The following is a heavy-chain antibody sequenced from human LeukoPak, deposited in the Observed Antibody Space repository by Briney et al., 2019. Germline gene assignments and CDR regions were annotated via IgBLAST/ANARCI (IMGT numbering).Heavy chain of an antibody. Sequence: GGSLRLSCAASGFTFSSYWMSWVRQAPGKGLEWVANIKQDGSEKYYVDSVKGRFTISRDNAKSSLYLQMNSLRAEDTAVYYCAREQTYCSSTSCYIAYYYYMDVWGKGTTVTVSS. CDR3: AREQTYCSSTSCYIAYYYYMDV. CDR2: IKQDGSEK. V-gene: IGHV3-7*01. CDR1: GFTFSSYW. D-gene: IGHD2-2*02. J-gene: IGHJ6*03.